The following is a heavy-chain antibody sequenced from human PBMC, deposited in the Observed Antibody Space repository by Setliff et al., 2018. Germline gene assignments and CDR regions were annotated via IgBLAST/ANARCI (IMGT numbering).Heavy chain of an antibody. V-gene: IGHV4-34*01. CDR1: RGSFSNFY. D-gene: IGHD1-20*01. J-gene: IGHJ4*02. Sequence: SETLSLTSAVDRGSFSNFYLTWIRQSPGKGLEWIGEIHPTEGAKYNPSLQSRVTMSVDTSSKQHSLKLTSATAADTAMYYCSRGQDNSKVGHDWGQGTLVTVSS. CDR3: SRGQDNSKVGHD. CDR2: IHPTEGA.